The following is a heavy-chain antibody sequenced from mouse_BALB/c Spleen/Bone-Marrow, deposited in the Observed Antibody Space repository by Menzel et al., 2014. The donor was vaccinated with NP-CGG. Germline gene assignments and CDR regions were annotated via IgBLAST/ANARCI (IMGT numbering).Heavy chain of an antibody. CDR2: ISSGGSYT. J-gene: IGHJ3*01. Sequence: EVMLVESGGGLVKPGGSLKLSCAASGFTFSSYAMSWVRQTPEKRLEWVATISSGGSYTYYPDSVKGRFTISRDNAKITLYLQMSSLRSEDTAMYYCARPRFAYWGQGTLVTVSA. CDR3: ARPRFAY. V-gene: IGHV5-9-1*01. CDR1: GFTFSSYA.